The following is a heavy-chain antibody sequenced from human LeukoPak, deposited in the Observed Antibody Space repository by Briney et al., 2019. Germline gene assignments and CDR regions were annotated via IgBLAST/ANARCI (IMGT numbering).Heavy chain of an antibody. V-gene: IGHV3-21*06. D-gene: IGHD6-19*01. CDR2: ISETSSHT. CDR1: TFIFSGYS. CDR3: ARDRIAVAGLGN. J-gene: IGHJ4*02. Sequence: PGGSLRLSCAASTFIFSGYSMNWVRQAPGKGLEWVSYISETSSHTYYAASVKGRFTISRDNAKNSLYLQMNSLRAEDTAVYYCARDRIAVAGLGNWGQGTLVTVSS.